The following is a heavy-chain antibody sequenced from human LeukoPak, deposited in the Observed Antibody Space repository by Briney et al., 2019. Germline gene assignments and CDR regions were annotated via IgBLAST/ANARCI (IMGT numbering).Heavy chain of an antibody. D-gene: IGHD5-18*01. CDR2: IKQDGSEK. CDR1: GFTFSSYW. Sequence: PGGSLRLSCAASGFTFSSYWMSWVRQAPGKGLEWVANIKQDGSEKYYVDSVKGRFTISRDNAKNSLYLQMNSLRAEDTAVYYCARGRGGYGYYFDYWGQGTLVTVSS. V-gene: IGHV3-7*01. J-gene: IGHJ4*02. CDR3: ARGRGGYGYYFDY.